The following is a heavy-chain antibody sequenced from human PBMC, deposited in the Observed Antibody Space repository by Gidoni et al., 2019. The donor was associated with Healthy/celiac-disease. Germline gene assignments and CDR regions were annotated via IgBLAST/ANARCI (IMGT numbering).Heavy chain of an antibody. CDR1: GVSISSGSYY. CDR3: AGDYGGNPDAFDI. V-gene: IGHV4-61*02. J-gene: IGHJ3*02. Sequence: QVQLQESGPGLVKPSQTLSLTCTVSGVSISSGSYYWSWIRQPAGKGLEWIGRIYTSGSTNYNPSLKSRVTISVDTSKNQFSLKLSSVTAADTAVYYCAGDYGGNPDAFDIWGQGTMVTVSS. CDR2: IYTSGST. D-gene: IGHD4-17*01.